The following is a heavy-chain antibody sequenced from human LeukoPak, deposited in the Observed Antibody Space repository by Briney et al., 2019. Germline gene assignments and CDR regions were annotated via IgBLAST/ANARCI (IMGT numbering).Heavy chain of an antibody. D-gene: IGHD2-15*01. J-gene: IGHJ4*02. CDR3: ARESVVAATDY. V-gene: IGHV3-21*04. CDR2: I. CDR1: GFTFSSYS. Sequence: GGSLRLSCAASGFTFSSYSMNWVRQAPGKGLEWVSSIDSVKGRFTISRDNAKNSLYLQMNSLRAEDTAVYYCARESVVAATDYWGQGTLVTVSS.